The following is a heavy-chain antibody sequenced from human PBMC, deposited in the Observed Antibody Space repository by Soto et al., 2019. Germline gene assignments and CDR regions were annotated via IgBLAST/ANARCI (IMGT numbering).Heavy chain of an antibody. V-gene: IGHV5-51*01. J-gene: IGHJ6*02. Sequence: EVQLVQSGAEVKKPGESLKISCKGSGYNFTNYWIGWVRQMPGKGLESMGIIYPGDSDTRYSPSFQGQVPISADKSISTAYLQWSSLKASDTAMYYCAGGGVRGVVTRTRDYYGMDVWGQGTTVTVSS. CDR3: AGGGVRGVVTRTRDYYGMDV. CDR1: GYNFTNYW. CDR2: IYPGDSDT. D-gene: IGHD3-10*01.